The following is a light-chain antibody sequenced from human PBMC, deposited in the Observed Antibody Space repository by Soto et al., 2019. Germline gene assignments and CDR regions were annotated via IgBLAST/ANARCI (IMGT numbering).Light chain of an antibody. CDR3: QQYDYSRT. Sequence: DIQLTQSPSTLSASVGDRVTITCRASQSVSSWLAWYQQKPGKAPKLLIFDVSNLESGVPSRLSGSGSGTEFTITINSLQFDDFATYYCQQYDYSRTFGQGTKKEIK. CDR2: DVS. J-gene: IGKJ1*01. V-gene: IGKV1-5*01. CDR1: QSVSSW.